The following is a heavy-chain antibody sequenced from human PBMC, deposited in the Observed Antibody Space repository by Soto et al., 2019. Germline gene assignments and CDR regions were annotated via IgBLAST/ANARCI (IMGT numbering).Heavy chain of an antibody. J-gene: IGHJ5*01. Sequence: ASVKVSCKASGYTFNNYDIHWVRQAPGHGLEWMGWMNPNSGNTGYAQNFRGRVTMTQNTAIGTAYMELSSLRSDDTATYYCTRAYGTETFDFWGQGTRVTVSS. CDR2: MNPNSGNT. V-gene: IGHV1-8*02. CDR3: TRAYGTETFDF. CDR1: GYTFNNYD. D-gene: IGHD3-10*01.